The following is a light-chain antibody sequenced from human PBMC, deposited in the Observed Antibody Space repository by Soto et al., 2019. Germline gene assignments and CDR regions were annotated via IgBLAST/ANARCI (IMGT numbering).Light chain of an antibody. CDR2: GNS. Sequence: QSVLTQPPSVSGASGQRVTISCTGSSSNIGAGYDVHWYQQLPGTAPKLLIYGNSNRPSGVPDRFSGSKSGTSASLAITGLKAEDEADYYCQSYDSSLSGVVFGGGTKVTVL. J-gene: IGLJ2*01. V-gene: IGLV1-40*01. CDR1: SSNIGAGYD. CDR3: QSYDSSLSGVV.